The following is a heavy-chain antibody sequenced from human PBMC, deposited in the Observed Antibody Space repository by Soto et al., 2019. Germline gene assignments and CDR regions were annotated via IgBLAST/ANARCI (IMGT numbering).Heavy chain of an antibody. J-gene: IGHJ3*02. D-gene: IGHD3-22*01. CDR3: ERVVYYDRSGFGI. V-gene: IGHV3-21*01. CDR2: ISSSSDYI. Sequence: GGSLRLSCAASGFTFSNYNMNWVRQAPGKGLEWVSSISSSSDYIYYADSVKGRFTISRDNAKNSLYLQMNSLRAEDTAVYYCERVVYYDRSGFGIWGQGTMVTVSS. CDR1: GFTFSNYN.